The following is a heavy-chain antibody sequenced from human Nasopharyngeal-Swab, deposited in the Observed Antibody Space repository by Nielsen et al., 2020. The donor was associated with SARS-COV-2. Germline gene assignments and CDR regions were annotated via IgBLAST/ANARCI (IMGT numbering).Heavy chain of an antibody. J-gene: IGHJ6*02. Sequence: GESLKISCAASGFTFDAYAMTWVRQAPGKGLEWVSGINWNGAGTGYADSVKGRFTISRDNAKNSLYLQMNSLRAEDTALYHCARSPGYYYYYGMDVWGQGTTVTVSS. V-gene: IGHV3-20*01. CDR3: ARSPGYYYYYGMDV. CDR1: GFTFDAYA. D-gene: IGHD2-2*03. CDR2: INWNGAGT.